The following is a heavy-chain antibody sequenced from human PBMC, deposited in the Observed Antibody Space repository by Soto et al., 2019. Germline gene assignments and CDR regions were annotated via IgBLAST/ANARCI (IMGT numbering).Heavy chain of an antibody. CDR1: GYTFTDYY. J-gene: IGHJ4*02. D-gene: IGHD6-6*01. Sequence: ASVKVSCKASGYTFTDYYLHWVRQAPGQGLECMGWINPNNGDTNYAQKFQGRVTMTRDTSISTAYMEVSRLRSDDTAVYYCARSVSFTKPRPDYRGQGTLVTVSS. CDR3: ARSVSFTKPRPDY. CDR2: INPNNGDT. V-gene: IGHV1-2*02.